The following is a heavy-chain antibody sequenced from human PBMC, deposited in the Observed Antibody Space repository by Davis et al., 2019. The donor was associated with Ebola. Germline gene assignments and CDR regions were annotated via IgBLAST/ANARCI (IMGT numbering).Heavy chain of an antibody. CDR2: IYSGGST. Sequence: GESLQISCAASGFTFSSYSMNWVRQAPGKGLEWVSVIYSGGSTYYADSVKGRFTISRDNSKNTLYLQMNSLRAEDTAVYYCATDPYYPIWGQGTIVTVSS. V-gene: IGHV3-66*01. J-gene: IGHJ3*02. CDR3: ATDPYYPI. D-gene: IGHD3-10*01. CDR1: GFTFSSYS.